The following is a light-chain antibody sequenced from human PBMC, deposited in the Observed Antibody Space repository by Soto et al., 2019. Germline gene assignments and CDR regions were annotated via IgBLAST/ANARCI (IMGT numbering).Light chain of an antibody. CDR3: AAWDDSLNGVV. J-gene: IGLJ2*01. Sequence: QSVLTQPPSASGTPGQRVTISCSGSSSNIGSNTVNWYQQLPGTAPKLLIYSDNHRPSGVPDRFSGSRSGTSASLAIRGLQSEDEAEYDCAAWDDSLNGVVFGGGTKLTVL. CDR2: SDN. CDR1: SSNIGSNT. V-gene: IGLV1-44*01.